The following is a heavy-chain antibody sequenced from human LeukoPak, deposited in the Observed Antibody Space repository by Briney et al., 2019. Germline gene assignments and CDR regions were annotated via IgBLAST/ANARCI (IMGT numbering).Heavy chain of an antibody. CDR2: ISGSGGST. Sequence: GGSLRLSCAASGFTFSSYAMSWVRQAPGKGLEWVSAISGSGGSTYYADSVKGRFTISRDNSKNTLYLQMNSLRAEDTAVYYCASVESVAGTYGMDVWGQGTTVTVSS. V-gene: IGHV3-23*01. CDR1: GFTFSSYA. D-gene: IGHD6-19*01. CDR3: ASVESVAGTYGMDV. J-gene: IGHJ6*02.